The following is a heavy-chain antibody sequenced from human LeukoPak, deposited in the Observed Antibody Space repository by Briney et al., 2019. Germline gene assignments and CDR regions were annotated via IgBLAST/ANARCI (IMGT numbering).Heavy chain of an antibody. CDR1: GFPFSSFW. Sequence: GGSLRLSCAASGFPFSSFWMHWVRQAPGKGLEWVSRIDSGGSDTTYADSVKGRFTISRDNAENTLYLQMNSLRAEDTAVYYCTRGGYYSSGSFDFWGQGTLVTVSS. D-gene: IGHD3-10*01. CDR3: TRGGYYSSGSFDF. V-gene: IGHV3-74*03. J-gene: IGHJ4*02. CDR2: IDSGGSDT.